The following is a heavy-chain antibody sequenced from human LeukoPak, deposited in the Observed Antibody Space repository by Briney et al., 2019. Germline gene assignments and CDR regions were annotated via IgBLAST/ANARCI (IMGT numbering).Heavy chain of an antibody. CDR2: IIPIFGTA. D-gene: IGHD6-13*01. V-gene: IGHV1-69*05. CDR1: GGTFSSYA. J-gene: IGHJ6*03. Sequence: ASVKVSCKASGGTFSSYAISWVRQAPGQGLEWMGGIIPIFGTANYAQKFQGRVTITTDESTSTAYMELSSLRSEDTAVYYCARVTPPRAAAGTSRGYYYYMDVWGKGTTVTVSS. CDR3: ARVTPPRAAAGTSRGYYYYMDV.